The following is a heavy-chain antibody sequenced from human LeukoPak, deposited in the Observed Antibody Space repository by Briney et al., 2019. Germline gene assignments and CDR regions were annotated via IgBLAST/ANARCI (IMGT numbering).Heavy chain of an antibody. CDR2: IYYSGST. J-gene: IGHJ3*02. CDR1: GGSISSHY. V-gene: IGHV4-59*11. D-gene: IGHD3-22*01. Sequence: PSETLSLTCTVSGGSISSHYWSWIRQPPGKGLEWIGYIYYSGSTNYNPSLKSRVTISVDTSKNQFSLKLSSVTAADTAVYYCSRTYYYDSSGYIDAFDIWGQGTMLTVSS. CDR3: SRTYYYDSSGYIDAFDI.